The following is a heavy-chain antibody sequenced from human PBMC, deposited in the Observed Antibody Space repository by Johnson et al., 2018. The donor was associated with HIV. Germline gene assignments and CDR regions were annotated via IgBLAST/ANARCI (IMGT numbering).Heavy chain of an antibody. Sequence: QPVESGVGVVQPVRSLRLSCAASGFTFSSYSMHWVRQAPGKGLEWVAVIPYDGSNKYYADSVKCRFTISRDNSKNTLYLQMNSLRAEDTAVYYCARDAPDSGSYHAFEIWGQGTMVTVSS. V-gene: IGHV3-30*04. CDR2: IPYDGSNK. D-gene: IGHD1-26*01. CDR1: GFTFSSYS. CDR3: ARDAPDSGSYHAFEI. J-gene: IGHJ3*02.